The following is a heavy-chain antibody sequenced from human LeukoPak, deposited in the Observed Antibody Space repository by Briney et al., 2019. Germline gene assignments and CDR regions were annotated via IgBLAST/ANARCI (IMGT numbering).Heavy chain of an antibody. V-gene: IGHV4-38-2*02. CDR3: ARLFSFPLRAPFDP. CDR1: GYSISSGYY. Sequence: PSETLSLTCTVSGYSISSGYYWGWIRQPPGKGLEWIGSIYHSGSTYYNPSLKSRVTISVDTSKNQFSLKLSSVTAADTAVYYCARLFSFPLRAPFDPWGQGTLVTVSS. J-gene: IGHJ5*02. CDR2: IYHSGST. D-gene: IGHD3-16*01.